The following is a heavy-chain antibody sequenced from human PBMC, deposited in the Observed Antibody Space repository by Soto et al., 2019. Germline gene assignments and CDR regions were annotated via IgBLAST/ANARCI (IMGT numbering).Heavy chain of an antibody. D-gene: IGHD3-16*01. CDR3: ARDPIGGGAPYYFDY. J-gene: IGHJ4*02. CDR2: INPRTGDT. V-gene: IGHV1-2*02. CDR1: GYTFTSYG. Sequence: GASVKVSCKASGYTFTSYGISWVRQAPGQGPEWLGGINPRTGDTNQAQKFQGRVTMTRDMSLTTAYMELHRLTSGDTAVYYCARDPIGGGAPYYFDYWGQGSLVTVSS.